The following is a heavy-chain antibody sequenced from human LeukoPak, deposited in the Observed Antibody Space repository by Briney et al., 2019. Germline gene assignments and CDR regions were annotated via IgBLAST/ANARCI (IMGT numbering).Heavy chain of an antibody. J-gene: IGHJ5*02. D-gene: IGHD3-10*01. CDR2: ITSSGGST. CDR1: GFTFSTYA. V-gene: IGHV3-23*01. CDR3: AKGLEGTRSDP. Sequence: PGGSLRLSCAASGFTFSTYAMNWVRQAPGKGLEWGSIITSSGGSTFYADSLKGRFTISRDNSKNTLYLQMNSLRVEDTAVYYCAKGLEGTRSDPWGQGTLVTVSS.